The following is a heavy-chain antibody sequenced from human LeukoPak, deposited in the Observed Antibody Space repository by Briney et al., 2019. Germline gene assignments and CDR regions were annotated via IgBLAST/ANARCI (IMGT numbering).Heavy chain of an antibody. CDR2: ISSSSSYI. Sequence: GGSLRLSCAASGFTFSSYSMNWVRQAPGKGLEWVSSISSSSSYIYYADSVKGRFTISRDNAKNSLYLQMNSLRAEDTAVYYCAAEPSLEYYYDSSGFQQDWFDPWGQGTLVTVSS. V-gene: IGHV3-21*01. CDR3: AAEPSLEYYYDSSGFQQDWFDP. D-gene: IGHD3-22*01. CDR1: GFTFSSYS. J-gene: IGHJ5*02.